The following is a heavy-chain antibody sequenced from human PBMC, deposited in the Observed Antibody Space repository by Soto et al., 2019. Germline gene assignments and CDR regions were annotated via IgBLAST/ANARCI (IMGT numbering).Heavy chain of an antibody. J-gene: IGHJ3*02. CDR1: GYTFTSYS. CDR3: AKEYDSSGYTPFGAFDI. CDR2: INTDNGDA. Sequence: GAAAKVSCKASGYTFTSYSIHWVRQAPGQGLEWIGWINTDNGDAKYSQKFQGRVTVTRDTSATTAYMEVSSLRSEDTAVYYCAKEYDSSGYTPFGAFDIWGQGTMVTVSS. D-gene: IGHD3-22*01. V-gene: IGHV1-3*04.